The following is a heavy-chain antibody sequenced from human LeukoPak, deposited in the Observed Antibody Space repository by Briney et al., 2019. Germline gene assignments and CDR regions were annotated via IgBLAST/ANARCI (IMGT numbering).Heavy chain of an antibody. V-gene: IGHV3-74*01. Sequence: GGSLRLSCAASGFTFRNYWMHWVRQASGQGLVWVSRIKGDGSSPSYADSVKGRFTISRDNAKNTLYLQMNSLRAEDTAVYYCAKSDWFDPWGQGTLVTVSS. J-gene: IGHJ5*02. CDR2: IKGDGSSP. CDR3: AKSDWFDP. CDR1: GFTFRNYW.